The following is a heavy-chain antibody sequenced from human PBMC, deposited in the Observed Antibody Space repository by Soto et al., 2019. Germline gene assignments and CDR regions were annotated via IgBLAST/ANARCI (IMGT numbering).Heavy chain of an antibody. D-gene: IGHD3-22*01. J-gene: IGHJ4*02. Sequence: GRSLRLSCAASGFTFSSYAMHWVRQAPGKGLEWVAVIANYGSNKNYADSVKGRFTISRDNSKDTLYLQMNSLRAEDTAVYYCASVYWAMKLFVVTVSFDYWGQGTLVTVSS. CDR3: ASVYWAMKLFVVTVSFDY. V-gene: IGHV3-30-3*01. CDR1: GFTFSSYA. CDR2: IANYGSNK.